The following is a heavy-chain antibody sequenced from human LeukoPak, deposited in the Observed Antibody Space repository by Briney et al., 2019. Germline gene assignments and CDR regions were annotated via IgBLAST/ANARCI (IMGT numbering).Heavy chain of an antibody. Sequence: SGTLSLTCSVSGVSLIGNNWWTWVRQSPGKALEWIGEIHHLGNTNYNPSPKSRVSMSLDKSKNELSLRLISVIAADTAVYYCARQQLIEGTFDYWGQGTLVTVSS. J-gene: IGHJ4*02. CDR1: GVSLIGNNW. CDR3: ARQQLIEGTFDY. V-gene: IGHV4-4*02. D-gene: IGHD2-21*01. CDR2: IHHLGNT.